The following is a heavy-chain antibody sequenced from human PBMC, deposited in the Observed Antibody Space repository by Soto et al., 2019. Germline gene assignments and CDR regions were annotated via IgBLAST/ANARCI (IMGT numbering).Heavy chain of an antibody. Sequence: QVQLVQSGAEVKKPGASVKVSCKASGYTFTSYGISWVRQAPGQGLEWMGWISAYNGNTNYAQELQGRVTMTTDTSTSTAYMELRSLRSDDTAVYYCARDIAAASTYYYYGMDVWGQGTTVTVSS. CDR1: GYTFTSYG. CDR3: ARDIAAASTYYYYGMDV. CDR2: ISAYNGNT. D-gene: IGHD6-13*01. V-gene: IGHV1-18*01. J-gene: IGHJ6*02.